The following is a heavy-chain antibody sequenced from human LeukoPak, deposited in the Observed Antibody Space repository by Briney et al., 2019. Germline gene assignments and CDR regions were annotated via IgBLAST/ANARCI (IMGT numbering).Heavy chain of an antibody. Sequence: ASVKVSCKASGYTFTGYYMHWARQAPGQGLEWMGWINPNSGGTNYAQKFQGRVTMTRDTSISTAYMELSRVRSDDTAVYYCARELYYDILTGYSNWFDPWGQGTLVTVSS. J-gene: IGHJ5*02. CDR2: INPNSGGT. CDR1: GYTFTGYY. D-gene: IGHD3-9*01. CDR3: ARELYYDILTGYSNWFDP. V-gene: IGHV1-2*02.